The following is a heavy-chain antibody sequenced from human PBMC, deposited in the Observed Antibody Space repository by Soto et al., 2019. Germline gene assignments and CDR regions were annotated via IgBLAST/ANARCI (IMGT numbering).Heavy chain of an antibody. CDR2: VGRVGDK. V-gene: IGHV3-13*01. J-gene: IGHJ4*02. CDR1: GFTFSSHD. D-gene: IGHD2-15*01. Sequence: GGSLRLSCAASGFTFSSHDMHWVRQATGKGLEWVSGVGRVGDKYYSGSVKGRFTVSREDAWNSLYLQMNSLRAGDTAVYYCVRRFCSGGYCPGIGFGCWGQGPRVTVAS. CDR3: VRRFCSGGYCPGIGFGC.